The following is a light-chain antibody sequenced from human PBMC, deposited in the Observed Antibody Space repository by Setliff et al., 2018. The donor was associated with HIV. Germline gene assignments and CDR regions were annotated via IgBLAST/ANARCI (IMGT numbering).Light chain of an antibody. CDR3: GTWDSSLSAEV. V-gene: IGLV1-51*01. CDR2: DNN. CDR1: SSNIGNNY. J-gene: IGLJ3*02. Sequence: QSVLTQPPSVSAAPGQKVTISCSGGSSNIGNNYVSWFQQLPGTAPKLLIYDNNQRPSGIPDRFSASKSGTSATLGITGLQTGDEADYYCGTWDSSLSAEVFGGGTK.